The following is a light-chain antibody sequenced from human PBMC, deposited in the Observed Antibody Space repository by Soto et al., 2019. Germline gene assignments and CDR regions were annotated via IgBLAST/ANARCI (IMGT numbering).Light chain of an antibody. J-gene: IGLJ1*01. Sequence: QSALTQPPSASGSPGQSVAISCTGTSSDVGGYNYVSWYQQHPGKAPKLMIYEVSKRPSGVPDRFSGSKSGNTASLAITGLQAEDEADYSCQSYDSSLSGFYVFGTGTKVTVL. V-gene: IGLV2-8*01. CDR3: QSYDSSLSGFYV. CDR2: EVS. CDR1: SSDVGGYNY.